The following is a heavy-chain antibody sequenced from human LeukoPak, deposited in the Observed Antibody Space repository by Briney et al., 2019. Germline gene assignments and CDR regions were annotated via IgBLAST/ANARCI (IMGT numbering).Heavy chain of an antibody. D-gene: IGHD3-3*01. Sequence: SETLSLTCTVSGGSISSGYYFWGWIRQPPGKELDWIGSVYYRGNTYYNPSLKSRVTISVDSSKSQFSLDLSSVTAADTAVYYCARHVSQLWSGVLPASFDYWGQGSLVTVSS. V-gene: IGHV4-39*01. CDR3: ARHVSQLWSGVLPASFDY. CDR2: VYYRGNT. J-gene: IGHJ4*02. CDR1: GGSISSGYYF.